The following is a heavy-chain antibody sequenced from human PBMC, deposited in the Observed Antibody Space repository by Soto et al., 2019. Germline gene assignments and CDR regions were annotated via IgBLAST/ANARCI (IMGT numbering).Heavy chain of an antibody. J-gene: IGHJ6*02. CDR2: TYYSGRT. V-gene: IGHV4-31*03. CDR3: AASCVGCGGFNYYGMDV. D-gene: IGHD2-21*01. CDR1: GGSISSGGYY. Sequence: QVQLQESGPGLVKPSQTLSLTCTVSGGSISSGGYYWSWIRQHPGKGLEWIGYTYYSGRTYYNPSITSRVTISVDTSKNQFSLKLSSVTAADTAVYYCAASCVGCGGFNYYGMDVWGQGTTVTVSS.